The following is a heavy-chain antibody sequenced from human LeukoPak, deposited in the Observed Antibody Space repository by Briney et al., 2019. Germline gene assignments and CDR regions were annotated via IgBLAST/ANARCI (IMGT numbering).Heavy chain of an antibody. Sequence: ASVKVSCKVSGYTLTELSMHWVRQAPGKGLEWMGGFDPEDGETIYAQKFQGRVTMTEDTSTDTAYMELSSLRSEDTAVYYCATVPYLYGGNSGKYFQHWGQGTLVTVPS. CDR3: ATVPYLYGGNSGKYFQH. J-gene: IGHJ1*01. D-gene: IGHD4-23*01. V-gene: IGHV1-24*01. CDR1: GYTLTELS. CDR2: FDPEDGET.